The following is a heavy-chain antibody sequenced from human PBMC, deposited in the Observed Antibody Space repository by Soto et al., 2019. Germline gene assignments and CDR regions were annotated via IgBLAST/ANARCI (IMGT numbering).Heavy chain of an antibody. Sequence: QVQLMQSGAEVKKPGSSVKVSCKASGVTFSTSAISWVRQAPGEGLEWVGGIMPVFATPDYAQKFQGRVTISADDSTTTAYLELTSLTTDDAAVYYCARDKDLQQLAGNYYYILDVWGQGTAITVSS. V-gene: IGHV1-69*12. CDR3: ARDKDLQQLAGNYYYILDV. J-gene: IGHJ6*02. D-gene: IGHD3-3*02. CDR2: IMPVFATP. CDR1: GVTFSTSA.